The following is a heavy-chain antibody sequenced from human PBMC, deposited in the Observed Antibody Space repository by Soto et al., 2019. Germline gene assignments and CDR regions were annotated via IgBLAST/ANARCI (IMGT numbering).Heavy chain of an antibody. Sequence: ASVKVSCKASGYTFTSYGISWVRQAPGQGLEWMGWISAYNGNTNYAQKLQGRVTMTTDTSTSTTYKEMRSLRSDDTAVYYCARVRFCCSTSCYRVRPDDAFDIWGQGTMVTVSS. D-gene: IGHD2-2*01. CDR1: GYTFTSYG. CDR3: ARVRFCCSTSCYRVRPDDAFDI. J-gene: IGHJ3*02. CDR2: ISAYNGNT. V-gene: IGHV1-18*01.